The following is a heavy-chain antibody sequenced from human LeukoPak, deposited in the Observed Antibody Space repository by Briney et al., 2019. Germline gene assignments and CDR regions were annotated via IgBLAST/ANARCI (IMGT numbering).Heavy chain of an antibody. Sequence: GESLKISCKGSGYYFNNYWITWVRQMPGKGLEWMGIIYPGDSDTRYSPSFQGQVTISADKSISTAYLQWSSLKASDTAMYYCARQDYGDFYFDYWGQGTLVTVSS. D-gene: IGHD4-17*01. J-gene: IGHJ4*02. CDR3: ARQDYGDFYFDY. CDR2: IYPGDSDT. CDR1: GYYFNNYW. V-gene: IGHV5-51*01.